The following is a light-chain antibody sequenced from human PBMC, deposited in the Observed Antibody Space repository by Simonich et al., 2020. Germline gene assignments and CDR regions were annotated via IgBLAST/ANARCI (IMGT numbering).Light chain of an antibody. CDR3: SSYTSSSTWV. Sequence: QSALTQPASVSGSPGQSITISCTGTSSDVGGYNYVSWYQQHPGKAPKLMIYDVSKLPSGVANRFSGSKSGNTASLTISGLRAEDEADYYCSSYTSSSTWVFGGGTKLTVL. V-gene: IGLV2-14*01. CDR2: DVS. J-gene: IGLJ3*02. CDR1: SSDVGGYNY.